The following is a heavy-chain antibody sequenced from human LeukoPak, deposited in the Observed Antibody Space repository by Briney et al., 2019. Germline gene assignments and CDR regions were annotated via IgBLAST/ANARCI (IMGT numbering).Heavy chain of an antibody. CDR2: ISSSSSYI. CDR3: ARDPSGYWESY. V-gene: IGHV3-21*01. Sequence: GGSLRLSCAASGFTFSSYSMNWVRQAPGKGLEWVSSISSSSSYIYYADSVKGRFTISRDNAKNSLYLQMNSLRAEDTAVYYCARDPSGYWESYWGQGTLVTVSS. D-gene: IGHD3-22*01. CDR1: GFTFSSYS. J-gene: IGHJ4*02.